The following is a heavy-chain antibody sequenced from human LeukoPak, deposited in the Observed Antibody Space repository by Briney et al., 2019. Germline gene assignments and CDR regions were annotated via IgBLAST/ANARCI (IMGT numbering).Heavy chain of an antibody. Sequence: RASGTLSLTCGVSGGSITTTNFWSWVRQPPGGGLEWIGEISLRGRTQYNPSLKSRANISIDESKNHLYLSLASVTAADTAVYYCSRESGPYCPFGHWGQGTLVAVTS. D-gene: IGHD1-26*01. CDR2: ISLRGRT. V-gene: IGHV4-4*02. J-gene: IGHJ5*02. CDR3: SRESGPYCPFGH. CDR1: GGSITTTNF.